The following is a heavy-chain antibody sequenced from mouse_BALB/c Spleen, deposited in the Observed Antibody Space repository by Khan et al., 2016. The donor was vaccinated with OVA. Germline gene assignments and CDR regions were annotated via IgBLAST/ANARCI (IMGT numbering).Heavy chain of an antibody. V-gene: IGHV1-18*01. J-gene: IGHJ3*01. D-gene: IGHD2-1*01. CDR2: INPNNGGT. Sequence: EVQLQESGPELVKPGASVKIPCKASGYTFTDYIMDWVKQSHGKSLEWIGDINPNNGGTIYNQKFIAKATLTVDKSSSTAYMELRSLTSEDTAVYYCARSGYGTFAYWGQGTLVTVSA. CDR1: GYTFTDYI. CDR3: ARSGYGTFAY.